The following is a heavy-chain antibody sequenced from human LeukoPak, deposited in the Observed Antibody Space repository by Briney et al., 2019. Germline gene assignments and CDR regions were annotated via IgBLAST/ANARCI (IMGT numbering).Heavy chain of an antibody. V-gene: IGHV3-7*04. CDR1: GFTFSSYW. D-gene: IGHD3-16*02. CDR3: AKDGGRYRFDY. J-gene: IGHJ4*02. Sequence: GGSLRLSCTASGFTFSSYWMSWVRQAPGKGLEWVANIKQDGSEKYYVGSVKGRFTISRDNAKNSLYLQMNSLRPDDTAVYYCAKDGGRYRFDYWGQGTMVTVSS. CDR2: IKQDGSEK.